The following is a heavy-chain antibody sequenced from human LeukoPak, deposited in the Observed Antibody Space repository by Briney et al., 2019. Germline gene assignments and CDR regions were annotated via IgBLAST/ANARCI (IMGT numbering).Heavy chain of an antibody. V-gene: IGHV3-7*01. CDR2: IKQDGSEK. D-gene: IGHD6-13*01. CDR1: GFTFSSYW. J-gene: IGHJ6*02. CDR3: ARDSHMGIAAAGTDYYYGMDV. Sequence: GGSLRLSCAASGFTFSSYWMSWVRQAPGKGLEWVANIKQDGSEKYYVDSVKGRFTISRDNAKNSLYLQMNSLRAEDTAVYYCARDSHMGIAAAGTDYYYGMDVWGQGTTVTVSS.